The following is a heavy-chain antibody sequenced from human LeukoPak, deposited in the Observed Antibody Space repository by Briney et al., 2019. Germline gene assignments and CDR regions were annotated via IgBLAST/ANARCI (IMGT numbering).Heavy chain of an antibody. J-gene: IGHJ4*02. D-gene: IGHD3-10*01. V-gene: IGHV4-59*01. CDR1: GGSISNYY. CDR2: IYNSGST. CDR3: ARVGTSGSSVAYDY. Sequence: SETLSPTCTVSGGSISNYYWSWIRQPPGKVLEWIGYIYNSGSTNYNPSLKSRVTISVDTSKNQLSLNLRSVTAADTAAYYCARVGTSGSSVAYDYWGQGTLVTVSS.